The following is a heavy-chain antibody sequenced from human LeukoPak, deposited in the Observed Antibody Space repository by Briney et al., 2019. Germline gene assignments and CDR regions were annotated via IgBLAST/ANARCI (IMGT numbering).Heavy chain of an antibody. CDR2: IHNDGSKT. D-gene: IGHD6-19*01. J-gene: IGHJ4*02. V-gene: IGHV3-74*01. CDR1: GFTFIVYW. Sequence: GSLRLSCAASGFTFIVYWMHWVRQAPGKGLVWVSSIHNDGSKTNYADSVQGRITISRDNDKNTPFLQMNSLRAEDTAVYYCASLVAASARNPYFDSWGQGTLVTVSS. CDR3: ASLVAASARNPYFDS.